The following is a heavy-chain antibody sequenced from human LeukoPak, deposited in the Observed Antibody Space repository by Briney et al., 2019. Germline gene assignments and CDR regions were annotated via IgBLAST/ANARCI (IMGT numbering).Heavy chain of an antibody. CDR2: ISGSGGST. Sequence: PGGSLRLSCAASGSTFSNYVMTWVRQAPGKGLEWVSSISGSGGSTYYADSVKGRFTISRDKSKNTLYLQMNSLRAEDTAVYYCAKDRGLYSDYWGQGTLVTVSS. J-gene: IGHJ4*02. CDR3: AKDRGLYSDY. D-gene: IGHD2-8*01. V-gene: IGHV3-23*01. CDR1: GSTFSNYV.